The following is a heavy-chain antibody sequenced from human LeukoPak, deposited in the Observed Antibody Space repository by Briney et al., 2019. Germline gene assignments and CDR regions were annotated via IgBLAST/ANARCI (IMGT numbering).Heavy chain of an antibody. CDR2: IYYSGST. J-gene: IGHJ4*02. CDR1: GGSISSSSYY. Sequence: SETLSLTCTVSGGSISSSSYYWGWIRQPPGKGLEWIGSIYYSGSTYYNPSLKSRVTISVDTSKNQFSLKLSSVTAADTAVYYCASHTRHRWELLAFDYWGQGTLVTVSS. CDR3: ASHTRHRWELLAFDY. V-gene: IGHV4-39*01. D-gene: IGHD1-26*01.